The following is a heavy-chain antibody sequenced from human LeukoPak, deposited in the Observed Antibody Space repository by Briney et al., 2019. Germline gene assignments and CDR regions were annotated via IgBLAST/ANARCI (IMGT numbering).Heavy chain of an antibody. D-gene: IGHD3-10*01. CDR1: GFTFDDYA. CDR2: ISWNSGSI. V-gene: IGHV3-9*01. CDR3: AREDYYGTNFDY. Sequence: GRSLRLSCAASGFTFDDYAMHWVRQAPGKGLEWVSGISWNSGSIGYADSVKGRFTISRDNAKNSLYLQMNSLRAEDTAVYYCAREDYYGTNFDYWGQGTLVTVSS. J-gene: IGHJ4*02.